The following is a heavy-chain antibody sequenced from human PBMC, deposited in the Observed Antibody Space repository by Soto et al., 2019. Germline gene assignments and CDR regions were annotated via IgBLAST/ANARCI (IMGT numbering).Heavy chain of an antibody. Sequence: QVQLQESGPGLVKPSETLSLTCTVSGGSVSSGSYYWSWIRQPPGKGLEWIGYIYYSGSTNYNPYLRSRVNMSVDTSKNQFSLNLSSVTAADTDEYYCARAEQWLVLVNYWGQGTLVTVSS. V-gene: IGHV4-61*01. CDR1: GGSVSSGSYY. CDR2: IYYSGST. CDR3: ARAEQWLVLVNY. J-gene: IGHJ4*02. D-gene: IGHD6-19*01.